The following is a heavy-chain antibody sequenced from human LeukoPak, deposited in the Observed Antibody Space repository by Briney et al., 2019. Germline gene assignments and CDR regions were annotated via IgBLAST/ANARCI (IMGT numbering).Heavy chain of an antibody. Sequence: GGSLRLSCAASGFTFSSYGMNWVRQAPGKGLEWVSSISSSSSYIYYADSVKGRFTISRDNAKNSLYLQMNSLRAEDTAVYYCARVGPDQYYFDYWGQGTLVTVSS. CDR3: ARVGPDQYYFDY. J-gene: IGHJ4*02. CDR2: ISSSSSYI. V-gene: IGHV3-21*01. D-gene: IGHD1-14*01. CDR1: GFTFSSYG.